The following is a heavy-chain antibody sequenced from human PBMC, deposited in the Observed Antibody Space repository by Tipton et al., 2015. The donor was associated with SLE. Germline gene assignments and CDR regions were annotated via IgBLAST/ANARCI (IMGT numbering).Heavy chain of an antibody. V-gene: IGHV4-59*01. CDR3: AGDGSSSSPPHWYFDL. CDR1: GGSISSYY. J-gene: IGHJ2*01. D-gene: IGHD6-6*01. Sequence: TLSLTCTVSGGSISSYYWSWIRQPPGKGLEWIGYIYYSGTTNYNPSLKSRVTISIDTSKNQFSLKLTSVTAADTAVYYCAGDGSSSSPPHWYFDLWGRGTLVTVSS. CDR2: IYYSGTT.